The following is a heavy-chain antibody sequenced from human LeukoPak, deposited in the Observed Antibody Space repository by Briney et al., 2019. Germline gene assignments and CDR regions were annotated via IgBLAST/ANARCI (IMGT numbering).Heavy chain of an antibody. V-gene: IGHV1-18*01. Sequence: ASVKVSCKASGYTFTSYGISWVRQAPGQGLEWMGWISAYNGNTNYAQKLQGRVTMTTDTSTSTVYMELSSLRSEDTAVYYCARGGSSWYPTDAFDIWGQGTMVTVSS. J-gene: IGHJ3*02. D-gene: IGHD6-13*01. CDR3: ARGGSSWYPTDAFDI. CDR1: GYTFTSYG. CDR2: ISAYNGNT.